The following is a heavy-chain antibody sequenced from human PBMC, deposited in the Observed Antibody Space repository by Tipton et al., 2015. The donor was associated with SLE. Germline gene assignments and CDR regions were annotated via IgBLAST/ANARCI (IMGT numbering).Heavy chain of an antibody. D-gene: IGHD3-3*01. CDR1: GGSIRDYPYR. Sequence: TPSLTCSVSGGSIRDYPYRWAWIRQSPGKGLEWIGSISYSGRTYYNPSLKSRVTISHDTSKDQFSLKVTSVTAADTAVYFCARAFTYDYWSADSGTPSLAYFDYWGHGTLVTVSS. J-gene: IGHJ4*01. CDR3: ARAFTYDYWSADSGTPSLAYFDY. V-gene: IGHV4-39*07. CDR2: ISYSGRT.